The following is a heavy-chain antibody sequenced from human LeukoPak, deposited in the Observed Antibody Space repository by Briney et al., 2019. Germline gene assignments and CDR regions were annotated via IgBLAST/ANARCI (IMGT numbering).Heavy chain of an antibody. CDR1: GGSISSSSYY. D-gene: IGHD5-18*01. Sequence: SETLSLTCTVSGGSISSSSYYWSWIRQPPGKGLEWIGSIYYSGSTYYNPSLKSRVTISVDTSKNQFSLKLSSVTAADTAVYYCAREYTAMVWDYFDYWGQGTLVTVSS. J-gene: IGHJ4*02. V-gene: IGHV4-39*07. CDR3: AREYTAMVWDYFDY. CDR2: IYYSGST.